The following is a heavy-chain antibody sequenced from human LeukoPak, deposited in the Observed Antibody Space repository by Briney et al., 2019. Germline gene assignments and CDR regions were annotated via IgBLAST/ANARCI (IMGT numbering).Heavy chain of an antibody. Sequence: APVKVSCKASGYTFTGYYMNWVRQAPGQGLQWMGWIDPNSGGTNYAQKFQGRVTMTWDTSISTAYMELTRLTSDDTAVYYCARDVPLRGLGSYNLRRLGFWGQGTLVTVAS. D-gene: IGHD3-10*01. CDR2: IDPNSGGT. J-gene: IGHJ4*02. V-gene: IGHV1-2*02. CDR3: ARDVPLRGLGSYNLRRLGF. CDR1: GYTFTGYY.